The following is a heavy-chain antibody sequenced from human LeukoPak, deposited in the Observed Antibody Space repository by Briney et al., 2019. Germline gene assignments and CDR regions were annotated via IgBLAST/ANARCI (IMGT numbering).Heavy chain of an antibody. D-gene: IGHD3-22*01. CDR2: IYPGDSGT. V-gene: IGHV5-51*01. CDR3: ARLGGITMIVVDEYYFDY. Sequence: GESLKISCKGSGYSFTSYWIGWGRQMPGKGLEWMGIIYPGDSGTRYSPSFQGQVTISADKSISTDYLQWSSLKASDTAMYYCARLGGITMIVVDEYYFDYWGQGTLVTVSS. J-gene: IGHJ4*02. CDR1: GYSFTSYW.